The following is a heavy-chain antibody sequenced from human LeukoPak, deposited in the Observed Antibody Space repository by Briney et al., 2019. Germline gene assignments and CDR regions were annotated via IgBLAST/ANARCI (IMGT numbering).Heavy chain of an antibody. J-gene: IGHJ4*02. V-gene: IGHV3-7*03. CDR3: ARDRRAHGY. CDR2: IKEDGSEK. Sequence: GGSLRLSCEASGFTFSSSWMTSVRQAPGKGLEWVANIKEDGSEKYYVDSMKGRFTISRDNAKNSLYLQINSLRAEDTAVYYCARDRRAHGYWGQGTLVTVSS. CDR1: GFTFSSSW.